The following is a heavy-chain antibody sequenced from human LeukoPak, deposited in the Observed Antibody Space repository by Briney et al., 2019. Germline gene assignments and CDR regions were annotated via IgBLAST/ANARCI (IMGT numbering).Heavy chain of an antibody. CDR1: GGSFSGYY. Sequence: SETLSLTCAVYGGSFSGYYWSWIRQPPGKGLAWIGEINHSGSTNYNPSLKSRVTISVDTSKNQFSLKLSSVTAADTAVYYCARGSLLYYYYGMDVWGQGTTVTVSS. V-gene: IGHV4-34*01. J-gene: IGHJ6*02. CDR3: ARGSLLYYYYGMDV. D-gene: IGHD1-26*01. CDR2: INHSGST.